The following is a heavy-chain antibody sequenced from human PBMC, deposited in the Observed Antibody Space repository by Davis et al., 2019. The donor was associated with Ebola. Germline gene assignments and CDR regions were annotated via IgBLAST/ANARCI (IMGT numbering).Heavy chain of an antibody. CDR3: ARVRVIVVGPFDY. V-gene: IGHV3-33*01. D-gene: IGHD2-21*01. CDR1: GFTFSSYG. Sequence: GESLKISCAASGFTFSSYGMHWVRQAPGKGLEWVAVIWYDGSNKYYADSVKGRFTISRDNSKNTLYLQMNSLRAEDTAVYYCARVRVIVVGPFDYWGQGTLVTVSS. CDR2: IWYDGSNK. J-gene: IGHJ4*02.